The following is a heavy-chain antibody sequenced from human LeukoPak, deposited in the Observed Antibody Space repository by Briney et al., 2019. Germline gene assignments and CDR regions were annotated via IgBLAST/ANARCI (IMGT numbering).Heavy chain of an antibody. V-gene: IGHV3-30*04. D-gene: IGHD5-18*01. Sequence: GGSLRLSCAASGFTFSSYAMHWVRQAPGKGLEWVAVISYGGSNKYYADSVKGRFTISRDNSKNTLYLQMNSLRAEDTAVYYCARDTASYYFDYWGQGTLVTVSS. J-gene: IGHJ4*02. CDR3: ARDTASYYFDY. CDR2: ISYGGSNK. CDR1: GFTFSSYA.